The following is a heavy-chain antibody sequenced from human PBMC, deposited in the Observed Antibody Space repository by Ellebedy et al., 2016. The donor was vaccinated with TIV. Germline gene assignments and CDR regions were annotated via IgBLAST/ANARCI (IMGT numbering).Heavy chain of an antibody. CDR2: MNPNSGNT. V-gene: IGHV1-8*01. Sequence: ASVKVSCKASGYTFPSYDINWVRQATGQGLEWMGWMNPNSGNTGYAQKFQGRVTMTRNTSITTAYMELSSLRSEDTAVYYCARGGHYYDSSGYLNMAFDIWGQGTMVTVSS. CDR1: GYTFPSYD. J-gene: IGHJ3*02. CDR3: ARGGHYYDSSGYLNMAFDI. D-gene: IGHD3-22*01.